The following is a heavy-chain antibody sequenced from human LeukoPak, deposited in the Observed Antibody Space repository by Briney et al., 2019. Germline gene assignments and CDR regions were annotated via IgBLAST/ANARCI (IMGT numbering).Heavy chain of an antibody. CDR3: ARVWNNVDDDGYVDF. CDR1: VGSIISYY. CDR2: IYYSGST. J-gene: IGHJ4*02. D-gene: IGHD1/OR15-1a*01. V-gene: IGHV4-59*08. Sequence: SETLSLTCTDPVGSIISYYWRSLRQPPGKGLEWIGYIYYSGSTNYNPSLRSRVTVSVDTSKNQFSLKLRSVTAADRAVYYCARVWNNVDDDGYVDFWGQGTLVTVSS.